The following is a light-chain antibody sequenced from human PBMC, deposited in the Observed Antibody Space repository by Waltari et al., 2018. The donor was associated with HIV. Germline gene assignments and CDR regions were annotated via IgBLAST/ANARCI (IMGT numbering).Light chain of an antibody. J-gene: IGLJ1*01. CDR3: FSPDSSGDHYV. V-gene: IGLV3-10*01. Sequence: SYELTPPPSVSVSPGQTAKITCSGDAFPRKYAYWYQQASGQAPKLVIYEDNKRHSEVPERFSGSTSGTVATLTINGAQVEDEADYYCFSPDSSGDHYVFGTGTKVTVL. CDR1: AFPRKY. CDR2: EDN.